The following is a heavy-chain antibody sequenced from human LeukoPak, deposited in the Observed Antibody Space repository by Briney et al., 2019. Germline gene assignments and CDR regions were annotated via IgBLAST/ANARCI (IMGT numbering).Heavy chain of an antibody. CDR3: ARATPYYHDRSGYYGGPYAFDI. D-gene: IGHD3-22*01. J-gene: IGHJ3*02. Sequence: GPSVKVSCKASGGTFSSYATSWVRQAPGQGLEWMGGIIPIFGTANYAQKFQGRVTITTDESTSTAYMELSSLRSEDTAVYYCARATPYYHDRSGYYGGPYAFDIWGQGTMVTGSS. CDR2: IIPIFGTA. CDR1: GGTFSSYA. V-gene: IGHV1-69*05.